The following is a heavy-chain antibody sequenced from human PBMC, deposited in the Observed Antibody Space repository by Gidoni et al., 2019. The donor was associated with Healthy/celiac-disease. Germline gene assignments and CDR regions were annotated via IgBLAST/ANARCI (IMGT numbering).Heavy chain of an antibody. CDR1: GGSISSSNW. CDR2: IYHSGST. J-gene: IGHJ5*02. D-gene: IGHD3-22*01. V-gene: IGHV4-4*02. Sequence: QVQLQESGPGLVKPSGTLSLTCAVSGGSISSSNWWSWVRQPPGKGLEWIGEIYHSGSTNYNPSLKSRVTISVDKSKNQFSLKLSSVTAADTAVYYCARSPQLLYDSSGYPKGSWFDPWGQGTLVTVSS. CDR3: ARSPQLLYDSSGYPKGSWFDP.